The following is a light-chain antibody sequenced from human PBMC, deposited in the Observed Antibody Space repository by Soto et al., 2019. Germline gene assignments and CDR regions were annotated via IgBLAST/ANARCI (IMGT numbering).Light chain of an antibody. V-gene: IGLV2-23*01. CDR2: EAS. J-gene: IGLJ1*01. CDR3: CSNADSSTYV. CDR1: SSDVGSHNL. Sequence: QSVLTQPASVSESPGQSITISCTGTSSDVGSHNLVSWYQQYSDKAPKLIIFEASKRPSGVSNRFSGSKSGSTASLTISGLQAGDEADYYCCSNADSSTYVFGTGTKVTVL.